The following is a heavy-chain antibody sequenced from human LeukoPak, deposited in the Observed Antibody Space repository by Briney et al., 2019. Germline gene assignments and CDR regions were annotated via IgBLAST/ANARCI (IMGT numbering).Heavy chain of an antibody. Sequence: ASVTVSCKAYGYTFTNYDINWVRQASGEGLEWMGWMNGNSGNTVYAQTFQGRVTMTRDTSINTAYMELRSLRSEDTAVYYCAKVASGSRSYDLSSDYWGQGTMVTVSS. CDR2: MNGNSGNT. V-gene: IGHV1-8*01. D-gene: IGHD3-9*01. J-gene: IGHJ4*02. CDR1: GYTFTNYD. CDR3: AKVASGSRSYDLSSDY.